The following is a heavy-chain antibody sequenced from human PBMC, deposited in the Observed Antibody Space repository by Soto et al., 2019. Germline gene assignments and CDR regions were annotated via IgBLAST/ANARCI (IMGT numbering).Heavy chain of an antibody. V-gene: IGHV4-34*01. CDR3: ARDPNANAFDI. CDR2: ISQTGGT. CDR1: GASLSGYD. J-gene: IGHJ3*02. Sequence: SETLSLTCAVYGASLSGYDWSWVRQPPGKGLEWIGEISQTGGTNYDPSLKGRVSISIDTSKNQFSLRLSSVTAADTAIYYCARDPNANAFDIWGRGTIVTVS.